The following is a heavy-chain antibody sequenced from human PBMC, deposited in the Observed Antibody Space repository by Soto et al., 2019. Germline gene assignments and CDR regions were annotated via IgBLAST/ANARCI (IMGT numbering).Heavy chain of an antibody. D-gene: IGHD6-13*01. CDR2: ISSSSSYI. J-gene: IGHJ6*02. V-gene: IGHV3-21*01. CDR3: ARDRVAALYYYYGMDV. CDR1: GFTFSSYS. Sequence: EVQLVESGGGLVKPGGSLRLSCAASGFTFSSYSMNWVRQAPGKVLEWVSSISSSSSYIYYADSVKGRFTISRDNAKNSLYLQMNSLRAEDTAVYYCARDRVAALYYYYGMDVWGQGTTVTVSS.